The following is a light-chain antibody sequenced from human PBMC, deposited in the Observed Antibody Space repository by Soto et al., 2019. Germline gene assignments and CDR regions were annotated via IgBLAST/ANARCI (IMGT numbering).Light chain of an antibody. CDR2: DAS. CDR1: QSISNW. V-gene: IGKV1-5*01. Sequence: DIQMTQSPSTLSASVGDRVTITCRASQSISNWLAWYQQKPGRAPNLLIYDASNLESGVPSRFSGSGSGTEFTLTISSLQPDDFATFYCQQYKPNSPWTFGHGTKVEIK. CDR3: QQYKPNSPWT. J-gene: IGKJ1*01.